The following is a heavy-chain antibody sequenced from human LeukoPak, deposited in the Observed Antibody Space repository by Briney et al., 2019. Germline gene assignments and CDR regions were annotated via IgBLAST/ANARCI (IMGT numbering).Heavy chain of an antibody. Sequence: ASVKVSCKASGYTFTGYYTHWVRQAPGQGLEWMGWINPNSGGTNYAQKFQGRVTMTRDTSISTAYMELSRLRSDDTAVYYCARDRASYDILTGYYKLYYYYYMDVWGKGTTVTVSS. D-gene: IGHD3-9*01. CDR3: ARDRASYDILTGYYKLYYYYYMDV. V-gene: IGHV1-2*02. CDR2: INPNSGGT. CDR1: GYTFTGYY. J-gene: IGHJ6*03.